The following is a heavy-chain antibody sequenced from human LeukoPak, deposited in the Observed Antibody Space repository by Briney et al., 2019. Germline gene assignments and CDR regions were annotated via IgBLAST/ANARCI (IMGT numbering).Heavy chain of an antibody. J-gene: IGHJ3*02. D-gene: IGHD3-3*02. CDR2: YYNSGST. CDR3: AREWAFADRGAFDI. CDR1: SDSICSHY. Sequence: TSEPLSLLCTVSSDSICSHYWRWLRKPPGKGLVWIGYYYNSGSTNYNPSLKSRVTISVDTSKNQFSLKLSSMTAADTAVYYWAREWAFADRGAFDIWGQGTMVTVSS. V-gene: IGHV4-59*11.